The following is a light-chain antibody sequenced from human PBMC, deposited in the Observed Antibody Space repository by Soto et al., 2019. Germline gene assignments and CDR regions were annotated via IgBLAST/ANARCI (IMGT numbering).Light chain of an antibody. CDR3: QQRSEWPIT. CDR1: QGISSY. Sequence: EIVLTPSPSTLSWSPRERVTLSCRASQGISSYLAWYQQKPGQAPRLFIYDASNRATGIPARFSGSGSGTDFTLTISSLEPEDFAVYYCQQRSEWPITFGQGTRLEIK. CDR2: DAS. J-gene: IGKJ5*01. V-gene: IGKV3-11*01.